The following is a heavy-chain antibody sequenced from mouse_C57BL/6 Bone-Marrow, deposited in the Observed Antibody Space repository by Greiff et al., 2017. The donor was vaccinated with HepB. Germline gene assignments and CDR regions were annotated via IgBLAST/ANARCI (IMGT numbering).Heavy chain of an antibody. D-gene: IGHD2-3*01. CDR3: ARGYDLAY. CDR2: ISNLAYSI. J-gene: IGHJ3*01. V-gene: IGHV5-15*01. Sequence: DVKLVESGGGLVQPGGSPKLSCAASGFTFSDYGMAWVRQAPRKGPEWVAFISNLAYSIYYADTVTGRFTISRENAKNTLYLEMSSLRSEDTAMYYCARGYDLAYWGQGTLVTVSA. CDR1: GFTFSDYG.